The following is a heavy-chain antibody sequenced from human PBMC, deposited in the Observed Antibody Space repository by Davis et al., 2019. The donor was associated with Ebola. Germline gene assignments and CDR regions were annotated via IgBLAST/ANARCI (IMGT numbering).Heavy chain of an antibody. CDR1: GGSISSSSYY. CDR3: ARTIVDTAMVFYYYYGMDV. Sequence: SETLSLTRTVSGGSISSSSYYWGWIRQPPGKGLEWIGSIYYSGSTYYNPSLKSRVTISVDTSKNQFSLKLSSVTAADTAVYYCARTIVDTAMVFYYYYGMDVWGQGTTVTVSS. CDR2: IYYSGST. J-gene: IGHJ6*02. D-gene: IGHD5-18*01. V-gene: IGHV4-39*01.